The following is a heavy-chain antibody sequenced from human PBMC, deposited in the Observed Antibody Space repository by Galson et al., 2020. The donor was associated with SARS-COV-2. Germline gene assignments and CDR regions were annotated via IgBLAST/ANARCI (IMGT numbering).Heavy chain of an antibody. D-gene: IGHD3-3*01. Sequence: GGSLRLSCAASGFTVSSYYMSWVRQAPGKGLEWVSVIYSGGSTYYADSVKGRFTISRDNSKNTLYLQMNSLRAEDTAVYYGAREALSRITIFGVVINYYYMDVWGKGTTVTVSS. CDR2: IYSGGST. V-gene: IGHV3-53*01. CDR3: AREALSRITIFGVVINYYYMDV. J-gene: IGHJ6*03. CDR1: GFTVSSYY.